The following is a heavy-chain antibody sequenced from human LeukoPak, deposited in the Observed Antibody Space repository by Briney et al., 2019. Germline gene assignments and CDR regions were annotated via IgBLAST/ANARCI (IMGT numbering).Heavy chain of an antibody. CDR3: ARGDGYIPFDF. Sequence: SETLSLTCTVSGGSLSSYYWSWIRQPPGKGLEWIGYIYTTGTTKYNPSLKGRVSISVDTSNSQFSLKLTSVTAADTAVYYCARGDGYIPFDFWGHGILVSVSS. CDR2: IYTTGTT. V-gene: IGHV4-4*08. D-gene: IGHD5-24*01. J-gene: IGHJ4*01. CDR1: GGSLSSYY.